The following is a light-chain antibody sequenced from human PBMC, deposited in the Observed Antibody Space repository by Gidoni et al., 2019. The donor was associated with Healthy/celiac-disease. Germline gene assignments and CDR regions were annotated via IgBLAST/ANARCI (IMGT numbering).Light chain of an antibody. CDR2: DA. V-gene: IGKV3-11*01. Sequence: EIVLTQSPATLSVSPGERATLSCRASQSVSSYLAWYQQKPGQAPRLHIYDAARFSGSGSGTDFTLTISSLEPEDFAVYYCQQRSNWPPGVTFGQGTRLEIK. CDR3: QQRSNWPPGVT. CDR1: QSVSSY. J-gene: IGKJ5*01.